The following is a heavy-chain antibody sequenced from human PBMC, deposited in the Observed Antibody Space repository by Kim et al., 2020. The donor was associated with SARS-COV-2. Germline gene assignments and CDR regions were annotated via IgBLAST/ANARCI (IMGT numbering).Heavy chain of an antibody. V-gene: IGHV3-13*01. D-gene: IGHD6-13*01. J-gene: IGHJ3*02. CDR3: ARGYSSSWYWAFDI. Sequence: PGSVKGRFTISREKAKSSLYLQMSSLEAGDTAVYYCARGYSSSWYWAFDIWGQGTMVTGSS.